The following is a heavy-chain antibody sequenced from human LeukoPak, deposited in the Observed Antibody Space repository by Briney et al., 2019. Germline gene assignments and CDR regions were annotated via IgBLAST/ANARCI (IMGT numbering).Heavy chain of an antibody. Sequence: ASVKVSCKASGYTFTSYDINWVRQATGQGLEWMGWMNPNRGNTGYAQKFQGRVTMTRNTSISTAYMELSSLRSEDTAVYYCARVWGSSWPFDYWGQGTLVTVSS. J-gene: IGHJ4*02. CDR2: MNPNRGNT. V-gene: IGHV1-8*01. CDR1: GYTFTSYD. D-gene: IGHD6-6*01. CDR3: ARVWGSSWPFDY.